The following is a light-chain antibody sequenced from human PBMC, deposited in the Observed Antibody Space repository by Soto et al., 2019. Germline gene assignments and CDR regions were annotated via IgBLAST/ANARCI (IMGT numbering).Light chain of an antibody. J-gene: IGKJ1*01. CDR2: DAS. V-gene: IGKV1-5*01. CDR1: QAINNY. Sequence: DIQMTQSPSSLSASVGDRVTITCQASQAINNYLHWYQQKPGKAPKLLIYDASTLESGVPSRFSGSGSGTEFTLTISSLQPDDFATYYCQQYNSYSTFGQGIKVDIK. CDR3: QQYNSYST.